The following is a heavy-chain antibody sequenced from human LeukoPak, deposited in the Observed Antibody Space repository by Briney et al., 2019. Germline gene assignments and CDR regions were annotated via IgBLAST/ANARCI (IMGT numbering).Heavy chain of an antibody. V-gene: IGHV3-30-3*01. CDR3: ARDTVTTNWYFDL. Sequence: GGSLRLSCAASGFTFSNYAMSWVRQAPGKGLEWVAVISYDGSNKYYADSVKGRFTISRDNSKNTLYLQMNSLRAEDTAVYYCARDTVTTNWYFDLWGRGTLVTVSS. CDR1: GFTFSNYA. CDR2: ISYDGSNK. D-gene: IGHD4-17*01. J-gene: IGHJ2*01.